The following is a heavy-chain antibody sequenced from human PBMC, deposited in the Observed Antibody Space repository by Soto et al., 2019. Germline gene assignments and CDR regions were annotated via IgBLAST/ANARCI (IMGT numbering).Heavy chain of an antibody. Sequence: GGCLRLSCAASGFTFGSYGLHWVGQAPGKGLEWVAVISYDGSNKYYADSVKGRFTISRDNSKNTLYLQMNSLRSEDTAVYYCMKEHKWLVRSGHDPWGQGTLVT. CDR2: ISYDGSNK. J-gene: IGHJ5*02. CDR3: MKEHKWLVRSGHDP. CDR1: GFTFGSYG. V-gene: IGHV3-30*18. D-gene: IGHD6-19*01.